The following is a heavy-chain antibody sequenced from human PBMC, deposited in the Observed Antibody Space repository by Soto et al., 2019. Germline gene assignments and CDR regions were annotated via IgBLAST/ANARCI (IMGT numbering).Heavy chain of an antibody. CDR1: GDTFSSYA. CDR2: IIPIFGTA. J-gene: IGHJ6*02. D-gene: IGHD3-16*01. V-gene: IGHV1-69*13. CDR3: ARGEFEDDVIRYYYYGMDV. Sequence: ASVKVSCKASGDTFSSYAISWVRQAPGQGLEWMGGIIPIFGTANYAQKFQGRVTITADESTSTAYMELSSLRSEDTAVYYCARGEFEDDVIRYYYYGMDVWGQGTTVTVSS.